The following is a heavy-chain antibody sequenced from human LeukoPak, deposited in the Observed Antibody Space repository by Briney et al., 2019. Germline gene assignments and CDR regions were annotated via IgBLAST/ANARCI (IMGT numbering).Heavy chain of an antibody. CDR1: GGSISRSSHY. Sequence: SETLSLTCTVSGGSISRSSHYWGWIRQPPGKALEWIGCIYYSGSTYNNPALTSRVTISVDTSNNQFSLKLSSVTAADTAVYYCARHFRQQLVQDWFDPWGQGTLVTVSS. CDR2: IYYSGST. CDR3: ARHFRQQLVQDWFDP. D-gene: IGHD6-13*01. V-gene: IGHV4-39*01. J-gene: IGHJ5*02.